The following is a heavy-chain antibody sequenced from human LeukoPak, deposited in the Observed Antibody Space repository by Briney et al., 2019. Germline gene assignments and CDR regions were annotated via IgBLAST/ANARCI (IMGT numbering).Heavy chain of an antibody. V-gene: IGHV3-23*01. CDR1: GFSFSSYA. CDR3: AKGYDSSGYYY. Sequence: GGSLRLSCAASGFSFSSYAMSWVRQAPGKGLEWVSAISGSGGSTYYADSVKGRFTISRDNSKNTLYLQMNSLRAEDTAVYYCAKGYDSSGYYYWGQGTLVTVSS. D-gene: IGHD3-22*01. CDR2: ISGSGGST. J-gene: IGHJ4*02.